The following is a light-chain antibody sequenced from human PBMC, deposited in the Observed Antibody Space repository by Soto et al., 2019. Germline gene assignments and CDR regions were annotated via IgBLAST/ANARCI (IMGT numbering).Light chain of an antibody. V-gene: IGKV3-20*01. CDR3: QHYGSSPFT. CDR2: GAS. CDR1: QRVSSTT. J-gene: IGKJ3*01. Sequence: IPSTHSPVTPFFPPGQRATPPFPPSQRVSSTTLAWYQRRPGRAPRLLLYGASIRATGIPDRFSCSGSGTDFTLTISRLEPEDFALYYCQHYGSSPFTFGPGTKVDIK.